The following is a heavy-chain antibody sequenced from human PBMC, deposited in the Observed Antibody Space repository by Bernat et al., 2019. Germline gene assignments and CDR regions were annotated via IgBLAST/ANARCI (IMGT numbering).Heavy chain of an antibody. J-gene: IGHJ6*02. Sequence: QVQLVESGGGVVQPGRSLRLSCAASGFTFSSYAMHWVRQAPGKGLEWVAVISYDGSNKYYADSVKGRFTISRDNSKNTLYLQMNSLRAEGTAVYYCARDPMPYISTGTGGMDVWGQGTTVTVSS. CDR2: ISYDGSNK. CDR1: GFTFSSYA. CDR3: ARDPMPYISTGTGGMDV. V-gene: IGHV3-30-3*01. D-gene: IGHD3-10*01.